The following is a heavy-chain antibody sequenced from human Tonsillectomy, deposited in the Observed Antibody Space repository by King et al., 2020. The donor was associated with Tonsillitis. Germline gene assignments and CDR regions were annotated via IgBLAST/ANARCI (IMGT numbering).Heavy chain of an antibody. CDR2: ISYDGSNK. CDR3: ARDPNFTRGYSGYGLGFFQH. D-gene: IGHD5-12*01. V-gene: IGHV3-30*04. J-gene: IGHJ1*01. CDR1: GFTFSSYV. Sequence: HVQLVESGGGVVQPERSLRLSCAASGFTFSSYVMHWVRQAPGKGLEWVAVISYDGSNKYYADSVKGRFTISRDNSKNMLYLQMNSLRAEDTAVYYCARDPNFTRGYSGYGLGFFQHWGQGTLVTVSS.